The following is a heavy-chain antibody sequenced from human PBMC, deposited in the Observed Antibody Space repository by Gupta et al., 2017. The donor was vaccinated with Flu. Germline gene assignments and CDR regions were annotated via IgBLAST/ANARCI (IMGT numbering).Heavy chain of an antibody. V-gene: IGHV1-24*01. CDR3: AKETGVYCSGNSCYSFDY. D-gene: IGHD2-15*01. Sequence: VRQTSGNGLEWMGGFEPEEGEMIYAQNFQGRLTLTEDTSTNSAYMELRGLRSEDTAVYYGAKETGVYCSGNSCYSFDYWGQGTLVIVSS. CDR2: FEPEEGEM. J-gene: IGHJ4*02.